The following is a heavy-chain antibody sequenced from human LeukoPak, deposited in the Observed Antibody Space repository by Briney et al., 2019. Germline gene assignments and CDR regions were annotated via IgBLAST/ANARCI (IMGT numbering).Heavy chain of an antibody. V-gene: IGHV1-18*04. CDR2: ISVYNGNT. Sequence: ASVKVSCKASGYTFTSYGISWVRQAPGQGLEWMGWISVYNGNTNYAQKLQGRVAMTTDTSTSTAYMELRSLGSDDTAVYYCAKVPSLKSYASTHFDYWGQGTLVTVPS. CDR3: AKVPSLKSYASTHFDY. D-gene: IGHD2-2*01. J-gene: IGHJ4*02. CDR1: GYTFTSYG.